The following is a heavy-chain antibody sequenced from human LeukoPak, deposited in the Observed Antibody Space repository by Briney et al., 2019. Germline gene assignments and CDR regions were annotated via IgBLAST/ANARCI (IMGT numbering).Heavy chain of an antibody. CDR1: GFNFSYYA. Sequence: GGSLRVSCTASGFNFSYYAMHWVRQAPGNGLAWVALIWFDGSNDYYEDSVKGRFTISRDNSKDTVFLQMNSLTVDDTAVYYCARLVGGTTGATDYWGQGSLVSVS. CDR2: IWFDGSND. V-gene: IGHV3-33*01. J-gene: IGHJ4*02. CDR3: ARLVGGTTGATDY. D-gene: IGHD1-26*01.